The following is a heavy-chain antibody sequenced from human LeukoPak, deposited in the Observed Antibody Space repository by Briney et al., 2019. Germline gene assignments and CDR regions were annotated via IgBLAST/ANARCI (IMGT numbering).Heavy chain of an antibody. CDR3: ARGGRDIVLMVYDTYYFDY. CDR1: GYSISSGYY. V-gene: IGHV4-38-2*02. D-gene: IGHD2-8*01. Sequence: SETLSLTCTVSGYSISSGYYWGWIRQPPGKGLEWIGSIYHSGSTYYNPSLKSRVTISVDTSKNQFSLKLSSVTAADTAVYYCARGGRDIVLMVYDTYYFDYWGQGTLVTVSS. CDR2: IYHSGST. J-gene: IGHJ4*02.